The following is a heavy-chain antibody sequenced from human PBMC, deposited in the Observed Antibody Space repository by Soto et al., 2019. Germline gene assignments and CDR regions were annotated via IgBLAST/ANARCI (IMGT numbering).Heavy chain of an antibody. D-gene: IGHD6-19*01. CDR2: ISSSSSTI. Sequence: GGSLRLSCAASGFTFSSYSMNWVRQAPGKGLEWVSYISSSSSTIYYADSVKGRFTISRDNAKNSLYLQMNSLRDEDTAVYYCARDIRQRIAVGAIDGLIGHWFDPWGQGTLVTVSS. CDR3: ARDIRQRIAVGAIDGLIGHWFDP. CDR1: GFTFSSYS. J-gene: IGHJ5*02. V-gene: IGHV3-48*02.